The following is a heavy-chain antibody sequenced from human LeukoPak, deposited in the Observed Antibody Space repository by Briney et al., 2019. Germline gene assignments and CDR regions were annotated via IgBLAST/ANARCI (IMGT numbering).Heavy chain of an antibody. CDR1: GFTFSSYA. J-gene: IGHJ4*02. D-gene: IGHD7-27*01. CDR2: ISGSGGST. V-gene: IGHV3-23*01. CDR3: AKIPRNWGSNYYFDY. Sequence: GGSLRLSCAASGFTFSSYAMSWVRQAPGKGLEWVSAISGSGGSTYYADSVKGRFTISRDNSKNTLYLQMNSLRAEDMAVYYCAKIPRNWGSNYYFDYWGQGTLVTVSS.